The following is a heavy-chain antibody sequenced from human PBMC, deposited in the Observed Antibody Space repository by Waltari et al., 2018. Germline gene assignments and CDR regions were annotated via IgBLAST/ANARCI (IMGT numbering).Heavy chain of an antibody. CDR3: ARVLNYDYVWGSYRTSYYFDY. CDR2: IYSGGST. Sequence: EVQLVESGGGLVQPGGSLRLSCAASGFTVSSNYMSWVRQAPGKGLEWVSVIYSGGSTYYADSGKGRFTISRDNSKNTLYLQMNSLRAEDTAVYYCARVLNYDYVWGSYRTSYYFDYWGQGTLVTVSS. V-gene: IGHV3-66*02. J-gene: IGHJ4*02. D-gene: IGHD3-16*02. CDR1: GFTVSSNY.